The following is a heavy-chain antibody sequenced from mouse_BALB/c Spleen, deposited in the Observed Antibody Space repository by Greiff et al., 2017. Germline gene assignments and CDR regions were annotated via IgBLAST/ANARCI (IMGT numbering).Heavy chain of an antibody. CDR2: INPSTGYT. Sequence: QVQLKESGAELAKPGASVKMSCKASGYTFTSYWMHWVKQRPGQGLEWIGYINPSTGYTEYNQKFKDKATLTADKSSSTAYMQLSSLTSEDSAVYYCARLRSYAMDYWGQGTSVTVSS. V-gene: IGHV1-7*01. CDR3: ARLRSYAMDY. CDR1: GYTFTSYW. J-gene: IGHJ4*01.